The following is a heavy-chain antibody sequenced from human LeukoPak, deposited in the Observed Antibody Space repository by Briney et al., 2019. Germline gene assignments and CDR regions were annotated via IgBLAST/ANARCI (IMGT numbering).Heavy chain of an antibody. CDR2: IFYSGTT. Sequence: PSETLSLTYSVSVAFITSSPDFWRWIRQTPGKGLEWVGSIFYSGTTYYNPSLTSRVTISEDSSKNQFSLRLHSLTAADTAIYYCARGRGYDPVVFYFDSWGQGTAVIVSS. D-gene: IGHD2-15*01. V-gene: IGHV4-39*07. CDR1: VAFITSSPDF. CDR3: ARGRGYDPVVFYFDS. J-gene: IGHJ4*02.